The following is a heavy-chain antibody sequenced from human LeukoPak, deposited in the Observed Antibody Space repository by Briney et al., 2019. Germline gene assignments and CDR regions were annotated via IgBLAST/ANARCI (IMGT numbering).Heavy chain of an antibody. D-gene: IGHD4-17*01. CDR1: GFTFSSYN. CDR3: ARGGYGDYRHDY. V-gene: IGHV3-21*01. CDR2: ISSSSTYI. J-gene: IGHJ4*02. Sequence: PGGSLRLSCTASGFTFSSYNMNWVRQAPGKGLEWVSLISSSSTYISYADSVKGRCTISRDNAKNSLYLQMNSLIAEDTAIYYCARGGYGDYRHDYWGQGTLVTVSS.